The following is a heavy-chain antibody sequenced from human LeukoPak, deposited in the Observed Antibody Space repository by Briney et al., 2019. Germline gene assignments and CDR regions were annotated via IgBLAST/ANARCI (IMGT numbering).Heavy chain of an antibody. Sequence: GRSLRLSCAASGFTFSSYGMHWVRQAPGKGLEWVAVISYDGSNKYYADSVKGRFTLSRDNSKNTLYLQMNSLRAVDTAVYYCAKDLSSGSYPNWFDPWGQGTLVTVSS. CDR1: GFTFSSYG. J-gene: IGHJ5*02. D-gene: IGHD3-10*01. CDR2: ISYDGSNK. CDR3: AKDLSSGSYPNWFDP. V-gene: IGHV3-30*18.